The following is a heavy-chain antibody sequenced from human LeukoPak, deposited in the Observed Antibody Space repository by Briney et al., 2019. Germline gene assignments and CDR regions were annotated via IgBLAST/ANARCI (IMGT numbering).Heavy chain of an antibody. J-gene: IGHJ4*02. CDR2: INPNSGGT. CDR1: GYTFTGYY. V-gene: IGHV1-2*06. CDR3: ARDKRLGELSLEDY. Sequence: ASVKVSCKASGYTFTGYYMHWVRQAPGQGLEWMGRINPNSGGTNYAQKFQGRVTMTRDTSISTAYMELRRLRSDDTAVYYCARDKRLGELSLEDYWGQGTLVTVSS. D-gene: IGHD3-16*02.